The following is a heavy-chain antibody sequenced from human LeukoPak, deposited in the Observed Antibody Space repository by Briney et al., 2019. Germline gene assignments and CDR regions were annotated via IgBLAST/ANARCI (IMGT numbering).Heavy chain of an antibody. D-gene: IGHD1-26*01. CDR1: GFTFDDYA. J-gene: IGHJ4*02. Sequence: GGSLRLSCAASGFTFDDYAMHWVRQAPGKGLEWVSGISWNSNNIGYADSVKGRFTISRDNSKNTLYLQMNSLRAEDTAVYYCAKDRSGSYDYWGQGTLVTVSS. V-gene: IGHV3-9*01. CDR2: ISWNSNNI. CDR3: AKDRSGSYDY.